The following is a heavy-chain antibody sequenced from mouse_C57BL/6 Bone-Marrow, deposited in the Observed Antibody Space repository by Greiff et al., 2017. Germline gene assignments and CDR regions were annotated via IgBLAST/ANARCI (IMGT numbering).Heavy chain of an antibody. CDR1: GYTFTSYW. CDR3: ARGDYVGAMDY. Sequence: QVQLQQPGAALVKPGASVKLSCKASGYTFTSYWLHWVKQRPGQGLEWIGMIHPNSGSTNYKEKFKSKSTLTVDKSYSTAYMQLSSLTSEDSAVYCCARGDYVGAMDYWGQGTSVTVSS. V-gene: IGHV1-64*01. D-gene: IGHD2-4*01. CDR2: IHPNSGST. J-gene: IGHJ4*01.